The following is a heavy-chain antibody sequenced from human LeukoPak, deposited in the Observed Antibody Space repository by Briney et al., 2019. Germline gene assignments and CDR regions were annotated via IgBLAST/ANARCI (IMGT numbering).Heavy chain of an antibody. CDR2: INHSGST. CDR3: ARIIQLPL. Sequence: SETLSLTCAVYGGSFSGYYWSWIRQPPGKGLEWIGEINHSGSTNYNPSLKSRVTISVDTSKNQFSLKLSSVTAEDTAVYYCARIIQLPLWGQGTLVTVSS. D-gene: IGHD2-2*01. CDR1: GGSFSGYY. J-gene: IGHJ4*02. V-gene: IGHV4-34*01.